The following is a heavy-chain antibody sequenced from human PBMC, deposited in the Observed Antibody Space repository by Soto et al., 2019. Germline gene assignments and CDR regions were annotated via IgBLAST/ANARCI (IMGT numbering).Heavy chain of an antibody. V-gene: IGHV3-7*04. CDR1: GFTFSTYW. CDR3: VRVCNSAHCPYFFDL. D-gene: IGHD1-26*01. Sequence: EVQLVESGGGLVQPGGSLGLSCAASGFTFSTYWMSWVRQAPGKGLEWVATIRQDGSETHFIDSVKGRFTISRDNAKNTPYLQMNSLRAEDTAVFYCVRVCNSAHCPYFFDLCGQATLVIVSS. CDR2: IRQDGSET. J-gene: IGHJ4*02.